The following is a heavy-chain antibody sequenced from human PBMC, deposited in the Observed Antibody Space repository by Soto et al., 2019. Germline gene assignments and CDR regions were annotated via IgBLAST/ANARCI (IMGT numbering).Heavy chain of an antibody. J-gene: IGHJ4*02. CDR1: GFSFNNHG. CDR3: ARAASLIFYTVLDF. D-gene: IGHD2-8*01. CDR2: MSKMENT. Sequence: PAESLTLSCPVAGFSFNNHGINWVRQAPGKGLEWVSSMSKMENTYYSDSVKGRSTISRDNAKNPLSRQMNTLRAEDKGVYYCARAASLIFYTVLDFWGQGTLVTVSS. V-gene: IGHV3-21*01.